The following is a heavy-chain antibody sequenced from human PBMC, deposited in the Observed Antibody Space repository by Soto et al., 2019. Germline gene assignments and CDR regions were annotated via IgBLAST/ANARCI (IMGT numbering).Heavy chain of an antibody. CDR1: GGSISSGGYS. J-gene: IGHJ5*02. CDR3: ARALRWFDP. Sequence: SETLSLTCAVSGGSISSGGYSWSWIRQPPGKGLEWIGYIYHSGSTYYNPSLKSRVTISVDRSKNQFSLKLSSVTAADTAVYYCARALRWFDPWGQGTLVTVSS. V-gene: IGHV4-30-2*01. CDR2: IYHSGST.